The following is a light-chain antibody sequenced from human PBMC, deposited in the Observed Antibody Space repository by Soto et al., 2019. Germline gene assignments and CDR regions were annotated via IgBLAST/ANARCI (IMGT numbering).Light chain of an antibody. CDR2: EVS. V-gene: IGLV2-8*01. CDR1: SSDVGGYNY. J-gene: IGLJ2*01. CDR3: SSYAGSNNLV. Sequence: QSALTQPPSASGSPGQSVTISCTGTSSDVGGYNYVSWYQQHPGKAPKLMMYEVSKRPSWVPDRFSGSKSGNTASLTVSGLQDEDEADYYCSSYAGSNNLVFGGGTKLTVL.